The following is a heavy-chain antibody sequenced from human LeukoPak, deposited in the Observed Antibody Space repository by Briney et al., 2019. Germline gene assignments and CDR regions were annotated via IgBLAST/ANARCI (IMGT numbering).Heavy chain of an antibody. CDR2: ISRSGSTK. CDR3: ARGYKYSSGWYYMDV. J-gene: IGHJ6*03. V-gene: IGHV3-11*01. CDR1: GFTFSDYN. D-gene: IGHD6-19*01. Sequence: GGSLRLSCAASGFTFSDYNMRWIRQAPGKGLEWVSSISRSGSTKYYADSVKGRFTISRDNAKNSLFLQMNNLRAEDTAVYYCARGYKYSSGWYYMDVWGKGTTVTISS.